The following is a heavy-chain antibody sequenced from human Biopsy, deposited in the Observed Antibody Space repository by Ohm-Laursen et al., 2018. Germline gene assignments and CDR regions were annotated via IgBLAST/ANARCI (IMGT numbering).Heavy chain of an antibody. CDR1: GYTFTSYD. J-gene: IGHJ5*02. CDR2: LNPVSGNS. Sequence: GASVKVSCKASGYTFTSYDITWVRQASGQGPEWIGWLNPVSGNSNFGQTFRGRVTVTSGTSISTAYMELSGLTSDDTATYYCGRAVRNQLLTDPWGQGTLVTVTS. V-gene: IGHV1-8*01. CDR3: GRAVRNQLLTDP. D-gene: IGHD1-7*01.